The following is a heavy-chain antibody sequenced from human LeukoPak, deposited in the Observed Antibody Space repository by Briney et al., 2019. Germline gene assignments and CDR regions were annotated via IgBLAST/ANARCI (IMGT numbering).Heavy chain of an antibody. CDR2: IYYSGST. Sequence: SETLSLTCTVSGGSISNYYWSWIRQPPGKGLEWIGYIYYSGSTNYNPSLKSRVTISVDTSKNQFSPKLSSVTAADTAVYYCARQDGYSGAFDIWGQGTMVTVSS. J-gene: IGHJ3*02. CDR3: ARQDGYSGAFDI. V-gene: IGHV4-59*08. D-gene: IGHD5-12*01. CDR1: GGSISNYY.